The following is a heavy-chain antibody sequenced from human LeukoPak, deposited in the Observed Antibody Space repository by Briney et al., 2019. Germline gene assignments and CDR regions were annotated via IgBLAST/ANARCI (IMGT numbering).Heavy chain of an antibody. J-gene: IGHJ4*02. V-gene: IGHV5-51*01. D-gene: IGHD4-17*01. CDR3: ARDYGDYLGPFDY. Sequence: GESLKISCKGSGSSFTSYWIGWVRQLPGKGLEWMGIIYPGDSDTRYSPSFQGQVTISADKSISTAYLQWSSLQASDTAMYYCARDYGDYLGPFDYWGQGTLVTVSS. CDR1: GSSFTSYW. CDR2: IYPGDSDT.